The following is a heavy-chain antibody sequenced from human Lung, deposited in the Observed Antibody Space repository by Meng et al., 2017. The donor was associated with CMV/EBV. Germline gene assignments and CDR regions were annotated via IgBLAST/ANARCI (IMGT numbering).Heavy chain of an antibody. CDR3: ARDGTLSPYYYYHGMDV. CDR2: INQDGNEE. V-gene: IGHV3-7*01. CDR1: GFTFSSYW. J-gene: IGHJ6*02. Sequence: GESLKISCAASGFTFSSYWMSWVGQAPGKGLEWVANINQDGNEEYYVDSLKGRFTISRDNAKNSLYLKMTSLRAEDTAVYYCARDGTLSPYYYYHGMDVWGQWTTVTVSS.